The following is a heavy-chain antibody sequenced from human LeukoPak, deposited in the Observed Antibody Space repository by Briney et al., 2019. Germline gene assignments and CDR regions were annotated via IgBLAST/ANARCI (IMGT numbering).Heavy chain of an antibody. J-gene: IGHJ4*02. CDR2: ISTFNGNT. D-gene: IGHD4-23*01. CDR1: GYAFTNYG. V-gene: IGHV1-18*01. Sequence: ASVKVSCKASGYAFTNYGITWVQQAPGQGLEWLGWISTFNGNTNYAQRLQDRVTMTTDTSTNTAYLELRRLRSDDTALYYCARRHLIGNGYFDHWGQGSLVTVPS. CDR3: ARRHLIGNGYFDH.